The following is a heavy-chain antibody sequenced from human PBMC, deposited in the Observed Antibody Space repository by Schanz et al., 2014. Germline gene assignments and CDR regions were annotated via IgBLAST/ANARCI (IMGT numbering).Heavy chain of an antibody. CDR1: GGSISSEY. Sequence: QLQLQESGPGLVKPSETLSLTCTVSGGSISSEYWSWIRQPAGKGLEWIGRIYNSGKTNYNPSLERRVSMSGDTSKKQLSLKLRSVSAADTAVYYCARGVLGGDAFDIWGQGTMVTVSS. D-gene: IGHD3-10*01. J-gene: IGHJ3*02. CDR3: ARGVLGGDAFDI. CDR2: IYNSGKT. V-gene: IGHV4-4*07.